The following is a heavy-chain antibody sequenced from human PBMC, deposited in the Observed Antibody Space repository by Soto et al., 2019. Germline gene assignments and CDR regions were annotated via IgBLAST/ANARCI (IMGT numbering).Heavy chain of an antibody. J-gene: IGHJ5*02. CDR3: ARLDSSGWYPSWFDP. Sequence: PSETLSLTCTVSGGSISSSSYYWGWIRQPPGKGLEWIGSIYYSGSTYYNPSLKSRVTISVDTSKNQFSLKLSSVTAADTAVYYCARLDSSGWYPSWFDPWGQGTLVTVSS. CDR2: IYYSGST. D-gene: IGHD6-19*01. CDR1: GGSISSSSYY. V-gene: IGHV4-39*01.